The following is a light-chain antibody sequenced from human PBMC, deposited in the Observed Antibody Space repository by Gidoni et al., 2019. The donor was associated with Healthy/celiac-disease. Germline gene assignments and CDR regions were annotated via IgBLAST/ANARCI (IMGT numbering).Light chain of an antibody. CDR2: DIS. Sequence: EIGMTQSPATLSVSPGEGATLSCRAGQSVSSRLAWYQQKPGQAPRLLIYDISTRATGIPVRFSGSGSGTEFTLTISSLQSEDSAVYYCQQYINWPLTFGGGTKVEIK. CDR1: QSVSSR. J-gene: IGKJ4*01. CDR3: QQYINWPLT. V-gene: IGKV3-15*01.